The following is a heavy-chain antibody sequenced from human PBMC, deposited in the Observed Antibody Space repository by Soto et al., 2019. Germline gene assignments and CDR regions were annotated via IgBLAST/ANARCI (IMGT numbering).Heavy chain of an antibody. CDR2: IYYIGST. V-gene: IGHV4-31*03. CDR3: ARSVFP. Sequence: QVQLQESGPGLVKPSQTLSLTCTVSGGSISSGGYYWNWIRQHPGKGLEWIGYIYYIGSTYYNPSLKSRVPISLDTSRNQFTLKLSSVTAADTAVYCCARSVFPWGQGTLVTVSS. J-gene: IGHJ5*02. CDR1: GGSISSGGYY.